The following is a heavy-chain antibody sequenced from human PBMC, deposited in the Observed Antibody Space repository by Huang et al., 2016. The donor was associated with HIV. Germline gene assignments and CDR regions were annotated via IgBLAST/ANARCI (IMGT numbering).Heavy chain of an antibody. CDR3: ASQHIGAAATWF. D-gene: IGHD6-13*01. J-gene: IGHJ4*02. CDR2: VYQGGST. CDR1: GDFISSTNDY. Sequence: QLQLQESGPGQVKPSETLSLTCTVSGDFISSTNDYWGWFRQSPGKGLEWVGSVYQGGSTNYNPSLKSRVTLSLNTSRNQFSLRLNSVTATDTAVYYCASQHIGAAATWFWGRGTQVAVSS. V-gene: IGHV4-39*01.